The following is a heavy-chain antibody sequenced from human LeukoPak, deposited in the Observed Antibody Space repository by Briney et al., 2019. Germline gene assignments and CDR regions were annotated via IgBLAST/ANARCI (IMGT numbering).Heavy chain of an antibody. CDR3: AKDPDSGSSTGNY. D-gene: IGHD6-25*01. CDR2: IRGSDDNT. Sequence: PGGSLRLSCAASGFTFTTYVISCVRQAPGKGLEWVSGIRGSDDNTYYADSVKGRFTISRDNSKNTLYLQMNSLRAEDTAVYYYAKDPDSGSSTGNYWGQGTLVTVSS. V-gene: IGHV3-23*01. CDR1: GFTFTTYV. J-gene: IGHJ4*02.